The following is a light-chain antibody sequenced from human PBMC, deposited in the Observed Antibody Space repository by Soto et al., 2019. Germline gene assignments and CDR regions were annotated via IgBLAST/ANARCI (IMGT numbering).Light chain of an antibody. Sequence: SVLTQPASVSGSPGQSITIPCTETSSDVGGYDYVSWYQHHPGKAPKLMIYDVSNRPSGVSNRFSGSKSGNTASLTISGLQAEDEADYYCSSYTSSSLYVFGTGTKVTV. V-gene: IGLV2-14*03. CDR2: DVS. CDR3: SSYTSSSLYV. J-gene: IGLJ1*01. CDR1: SSDVGGYDY.